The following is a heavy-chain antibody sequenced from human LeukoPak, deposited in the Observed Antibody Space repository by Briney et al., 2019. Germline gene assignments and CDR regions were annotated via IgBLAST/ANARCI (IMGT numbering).Heavy chain of an antibody. CDR2: INPSSGSI. J-gene: IGHJ4*02. CDR1: GYTFTSYY. D-gene: IGHD5-24*01. V-gene: IGHV1-46*01. Sequence: ASVKVSCKASGYTFTSYYMHWVRQAPGQGLEWMGIINPSSGSISYAQKFQGRVTMTRDTSTSTVYMESSSLRSEDTAVYYCARDGEMTTKLYYSDYWGQGTLVTVSS. CDR3: ARDGEMTTKLYYSDY.